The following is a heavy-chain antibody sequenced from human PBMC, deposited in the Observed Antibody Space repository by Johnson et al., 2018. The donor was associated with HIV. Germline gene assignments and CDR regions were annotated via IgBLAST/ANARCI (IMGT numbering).Heavy chain of an antibody. V-gene: IGHV3-13*01. J-gene: IGHJ3*02. CDR1: GFTFSSYD. Sequence: VQLVESGGGLVQPGGSLRLSCAASGFTFSSYDMHWVRQATGKGLEWVSAIGTAGDTYYPGSVKGRFIISRENAKNSLYLQMNSLRAVDTAVYYCARAQEGINYYDSSGYRMFGAFDIWGQGTMVTVSS. D-gene: IGHD3-22*01. CDR3: ARAQEGINYYDSSGYRMFGAFDI. CDR2: IGTAGDT.